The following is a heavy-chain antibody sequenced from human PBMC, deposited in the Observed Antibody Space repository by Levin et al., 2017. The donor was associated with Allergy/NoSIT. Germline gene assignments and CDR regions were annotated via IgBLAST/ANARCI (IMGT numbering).Heavy chain of an antibody. J-gene: IGHJ6*02. Sequence: QSGGSLRLSCAASGFTFNNYAMSWVRQAPGKGLEWVSSISASGFSTYYADSVQGRFTISRDNSKNTLYLQMNSLRAEDTAVYYCAQLIGLGSVGVAARAMGVWGQGTTVTVSS. CDR3: AQLIGLGSVGVAARAMGV. V-gene: IGHV3-23*01. CDR2: ISASGFST. CDR1: GFTFNNYA. D-gene: IGHD2-15*01.